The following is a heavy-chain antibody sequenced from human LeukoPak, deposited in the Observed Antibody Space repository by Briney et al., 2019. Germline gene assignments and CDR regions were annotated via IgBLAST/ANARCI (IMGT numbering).Heavy chain of an antibody. CDR3: ARDLGNTGWHTFDF. J-gene: IGHJ4*02. D-gene: IGHD6-19*01. V-gene: IGHV6-1*01. Sequence: SQTLSLTCAISGDSVSSINGAWNWIRQSPSRGLEWLVRTYYRSKWYTDYAESIRGRINISPDTSKNHFSLQLTSVTPDDTAVYYCARDLGNTGWHTFDFWGQGTLVTVSS. CDR1: GDSVSSINGA. CDR2: TYYRSKWYT.